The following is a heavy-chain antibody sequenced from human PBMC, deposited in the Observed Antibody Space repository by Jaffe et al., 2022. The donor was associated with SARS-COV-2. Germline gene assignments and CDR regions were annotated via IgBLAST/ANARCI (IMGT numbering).Heavy chain of an antibody. J-gene: IGHJ3*02. D-gene: IGHD6-19*01. CDR3: ARSLGLVYAFDI. Sequence: QVQLVQSGAEVKKPGASVKVSCKASGYTFTSYYMHWVRQAPGQGLEWMGIINPSGGSTSYAQKLQGRVTMTRDTSTSTVYMELSSLRSEDTAVYYCARSLGLVYAFDIWGQGTMVTVSS. CDR2: INPSGGST. CDR1: GYTFTSYY. V-gene: IGHV1-46*04.